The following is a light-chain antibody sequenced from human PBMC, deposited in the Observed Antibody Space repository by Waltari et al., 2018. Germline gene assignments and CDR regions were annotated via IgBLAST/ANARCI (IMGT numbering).Light chain of an antibody. CDR2: GSS. CDR1: QSVTSIS. Sequence: EIVLTQSLGTLSLSTGERATLSCRASQSVTSISLTWYQQKRGQTPRLLIYGSSTRATGIPDRFSGSGSGTDFTLTISRLEPEDFAVYYCQQYDGLVVTFGRGTTV. CDR3: QQYDGLVVT. J-gene: IGKJ4*01. V-gene: IGKV3-20*01.